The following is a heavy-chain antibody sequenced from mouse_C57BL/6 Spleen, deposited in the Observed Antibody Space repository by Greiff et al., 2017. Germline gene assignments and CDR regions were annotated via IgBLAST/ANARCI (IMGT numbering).Heavy chain of an antibody. CDR2: IYPSDSET. Sequence: VQLQQPGAELVRPGSSVKLSCKASGYTFTSYWMDWVKQRPGQGLEWIGNIYPSDSETHYNQKFKDKATLTVDKSSSTAYMPLSSLTSEDSAVYYCARGGFYDGYYEAYWGQGTLVTVYA. CDR1: GYTFTSYW. V-gene: IGHV1-61*01. D-gene: IGHD2-3*01. CDR3: ARGGFYDGYYEAY. J-gene: IGHJ3*01.